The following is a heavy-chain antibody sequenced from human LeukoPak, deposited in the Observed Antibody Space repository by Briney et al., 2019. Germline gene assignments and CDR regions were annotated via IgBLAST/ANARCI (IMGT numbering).Heavy chain of an antibody. CDR2: INGSGGST. V-gene: IGHV3-23*01. J-gene: IGHJ4*02. Sequence: PGGSLRLSCAASGFTFSSYAMSWVRQAPGKGLEWVSAINGSGGSTYYADSVKGRFTISRDNSKNTLYLQMNSLRAEDTAVYYCARDRSKEKYPIPYYFDYWGQGTLVTVSS. CDR1: GFTFSSYA. D-gene: IGHD2-21*01. CDR3: ARDRSKEKYPIPYYFDY.